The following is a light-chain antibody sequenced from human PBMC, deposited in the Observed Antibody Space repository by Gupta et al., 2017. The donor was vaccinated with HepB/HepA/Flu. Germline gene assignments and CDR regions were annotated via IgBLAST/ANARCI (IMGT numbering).Light chain of an antibody. J-gene: IGLJ2*01. CDR1: SSNIGSNY. Sequence: QSVLTQPPSVSAAPGHTVTIPCFGNSSNIGSNYVSWYQQVPGTAPKLLIYDNDYRPSGIPDRFSGSKSGTSATLGVTGLQTGDEADYYCGTWDTRLSAIVFGGGTKLTVL. V-gene: IGLV1-51*01. CDR3: GTWDTRLSAIV. CDR2: DND.